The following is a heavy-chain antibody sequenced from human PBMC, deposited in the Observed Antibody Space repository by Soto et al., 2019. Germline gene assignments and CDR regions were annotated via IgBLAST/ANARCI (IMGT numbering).Heavy chain of an antibody. V-gene: IGHV4-34*01. CDR3: ARGGDGYNYDAFDI. CDR2: INHSGST. CDR1: GGSFSGYY. D-gene: IGHD5-12*01. Sequence: PSETLSLTCAVYGGSFSGYYWSWIRQPPGKGLEWIGEINHSGSTNYNPSLKSRVTISVDTSKNQFSLKLSSVTAADTAVYYCARGGDGYNYDAFDIWGQGTMVTVSS. J-gene: IGHJ3*02.